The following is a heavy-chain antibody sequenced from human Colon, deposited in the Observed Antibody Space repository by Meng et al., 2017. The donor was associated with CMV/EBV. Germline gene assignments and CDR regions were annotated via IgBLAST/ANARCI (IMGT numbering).Heavy chain of an antibody. CDR3: ARVGDYPGGYYDS. J-gene: IGHJ4*02. Sequence: GESLKISCTASGFTFRNYMMNWVRQAPGKGLEWVALISSDGNIKYYADSVKGRFTISRDNSRDTLSLQMNNLRADDTSVYYCARVGDYPGGYYDSWGQGTLVTVSS. CDR1: GFTFRNYM. V-gene: IGHV3-30*03. CDR2: ISSDGNIK. D-gene: IGHD3-10*01.